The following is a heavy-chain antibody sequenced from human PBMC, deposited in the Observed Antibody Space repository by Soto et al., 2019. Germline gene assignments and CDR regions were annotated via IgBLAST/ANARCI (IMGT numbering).Heavy chain of an antibody. CDR3: AGRSHGVDGCFDP. D-gene: IGHD2-8*01. CDR1: GGSSRSYY. J-gene: IGHJ5*02. CDR2: VHYSGST. V-gene: IGHV4-59*08. Sequence: QVQLQESGPGLVKPSEALSLTCTVSGGSSRSYYWSWVWQPPGRGLEWIGSVHYSGSTNYNPSLKSRVTTSVATSKNQFSPKLNSVTAADPAVYYCAGRSHGVDGCFDPWGQGTLVTVSS.